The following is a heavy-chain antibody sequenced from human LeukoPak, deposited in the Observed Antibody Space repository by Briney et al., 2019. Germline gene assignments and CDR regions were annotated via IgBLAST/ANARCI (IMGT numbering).Heavy chain of an antibody. J-gene: IGHJ4*02. CDR1: GYTFTSYY. CDR3: ARVATPYYDSSGYYYTYYFDY. Sequence: GASVKVSCKASGYTFTSYYMHWVRQAPGQGLEWMGIINPSGGSTSYAQKVQGRVTMTRDTSTSTVYMELSSLRSEDTAVYYCARVATPYYDSSGYYYTYYFDYWGQGTLVTVSS. V-gene: IGHV1-46*01. CDR2: INPSGGST. D-gene: IGHD3-22*01.